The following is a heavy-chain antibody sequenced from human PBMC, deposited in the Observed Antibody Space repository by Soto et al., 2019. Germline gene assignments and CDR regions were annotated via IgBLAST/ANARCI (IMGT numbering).Heavy chain of an antibody. V-gene: IGHV3-30-3*01. CDR2: ISYDGSNK. Sequence: PGESLTLSCAVSGFTFSSNAMHWVWMGPGPGLEWVAVISYDGSNKYCADSVKGRFTISRGNSKNTLYLQMNSLRAEDTAVYYCARYRRDPNHYYYGMDVWGQGTTVTVSS. J-gene: IGHJ6*02. D-gene: IGHD2-21*02. CDR3: ARYRRDPNHYYYGMDV. CDR1: GFTFSSNA.